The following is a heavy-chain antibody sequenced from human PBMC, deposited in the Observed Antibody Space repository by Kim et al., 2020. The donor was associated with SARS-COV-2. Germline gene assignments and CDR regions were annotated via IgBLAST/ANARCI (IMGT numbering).Heavy chain of an antibody. V-gene: IGHV2-5*01. D-gene: IGHD3-3*02. CDR2: K. Sequence: KRYSPSLKSRLTITKDTSKNQVVLTMTNMDPVDTATYYCAHSPVGFFMDVWGQGTTVTVSS. CDR3: AHSPVGFFMDV. J-gene: IGHJ6*02.